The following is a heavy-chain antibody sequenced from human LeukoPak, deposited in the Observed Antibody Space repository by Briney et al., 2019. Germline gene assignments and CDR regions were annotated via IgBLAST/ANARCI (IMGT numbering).Heavy chain of an antibody. V-gene: IGHV3-48*01. CDR2: ISSSGSTI. J-gene: IGHJ4*02. D-gene: IGHD1-26*01. CDR3: ARAKGLRQVWWDQYYFDY. CDR1: GFTFSSYS. Sequence: GGSLRLSCAASGFTFSSYSMNWVRQAPGKGLEWVSYISSSGSTIYYADSVKGRFTISRDNAKNSLYLQMNSLRAEDTAVYYCARAKGLRQVWWDQYYFDYWGQGTLVTVSS.